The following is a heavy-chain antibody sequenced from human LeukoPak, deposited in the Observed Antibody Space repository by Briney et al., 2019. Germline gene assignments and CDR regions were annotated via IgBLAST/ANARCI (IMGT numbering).Heavy chain of an antibody. V-gene: IGHV4-38-2*02. Sequence: PSETLSLTCTVSGYSISSGYFWGWIRQPPGKGLEWIGSIYHSGSTSYNPSLKSRLTISVDTSKNQFSLKLSSVTAADTAVYYCARDLLGSSSSGVAFDIWGQGTMVTVSS. CDR3: ARDLLGSSSSGVAFDI. J-gene: IGHJ3*02. CDR2: IYHSGST. D-gene: IGHD6-6*01. CDR1: GYSISSGYF.